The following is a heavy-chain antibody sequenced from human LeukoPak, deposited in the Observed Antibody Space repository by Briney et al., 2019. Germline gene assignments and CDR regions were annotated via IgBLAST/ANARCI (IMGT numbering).Heavy chain of an antibody. CDR1: GYTFTGYY. CDR3: ARDLGGEWELRIDY. V-gene: IGHV1-2*02. D-gene: IGHD1-26*01. CDR2: INPNSGGT. J-gene: IGHJ4*02. Sequence: ASVKVSCKASGYTFTGYYMHWVRQAPGQGLEWMGWINPNSGGTNYAQKFQGRVTMTRDTSISTVYMELSRLRSDDTAVYYCARDLGGEWELRIDYWGQGTLVTVSS.